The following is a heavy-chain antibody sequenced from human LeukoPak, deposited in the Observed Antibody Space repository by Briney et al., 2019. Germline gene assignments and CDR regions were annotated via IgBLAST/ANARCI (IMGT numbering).Heavy chain of an antibody. CDR3: ARAGGYDFWSGYQISADAFDI. Sequence: SETLSLTCTVSGGSISSGGYYWSWIRQHPGKGLEWIGYIYYSGSTYYNPSLKSRVTISVDTSKNQFSLKLSSVTAADTAVYYCARAGGYDFWSGYQISADAFDIWGQGTMVTVSS. CDR2: IYYSGST. V-gene: IGHV4-61*08. CDR1: GGSISSGGYY. D-gene: IGHD3-3*01. J-gene: IGHJ3*02.